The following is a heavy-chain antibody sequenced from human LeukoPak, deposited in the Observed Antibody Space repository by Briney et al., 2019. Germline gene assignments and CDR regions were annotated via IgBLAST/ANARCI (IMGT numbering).Heavy chain of an antibody. V-gene: IGHV3-30*02. CDR3: AKDLVAAAGVDWFDP. CDR2: IRCDGSNK. D-gene: IGHD6-13*01. Sequence: GGSLRLSCAASGFTFSSYGMHWVRQAPGKGLEWVAFIRCDGSNKYYADSVKGRFTISRDNSKNTLYLQMNSLRAEDTAVYYCAKDLVAAAGVDWFDPWGQGTLVTVSS. J-gene: IGHJ5*02. CDR1: GFTFSSYG.